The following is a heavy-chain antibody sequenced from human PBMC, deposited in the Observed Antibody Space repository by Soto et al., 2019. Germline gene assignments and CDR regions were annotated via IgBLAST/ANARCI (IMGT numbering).Heavy chain of an antibody. J-gene: IGHJ4*02. CDR2: ISYDGSDN. D-gene: IGHD3-10*01. V-gene: IGHV3-30*18. CDR3: AKVMGVRGVTSGADY. CDR1: GFTFSSYG. Sequence: QVQLVESGGGVVQPGGSPRLSCAASGFTFSSYGMHWVRQAPGKGLEWVALISYDGSDNYYAGSVKGRFTISRDNSKNTLYLQMNSLRAEDTAVYYCAKVMGVRGVTSGADYWGQGTLVTVSS.